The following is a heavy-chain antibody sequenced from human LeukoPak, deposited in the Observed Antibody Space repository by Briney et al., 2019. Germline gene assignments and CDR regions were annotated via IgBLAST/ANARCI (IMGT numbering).Heavy chain of an antibody. Sequence: GGSLRLSCAASGVTFSSYWMHWVRQAPGKGLVWVSRINSDGSSTSSADSVKGGFTISRDNAKNSLYLQMNSLRGEDTAVYYCARQWFGSGSYDAFDIWGQGTMVTVSS. CDR1: GVTFSSYW. CDR2: INSDGSST. CDR3: ARQWFGSGSYDAFDI. D-gene: IGHD3-10*01. V-gene: IGHV3-74*01. J-gene: IGHJ3*02.